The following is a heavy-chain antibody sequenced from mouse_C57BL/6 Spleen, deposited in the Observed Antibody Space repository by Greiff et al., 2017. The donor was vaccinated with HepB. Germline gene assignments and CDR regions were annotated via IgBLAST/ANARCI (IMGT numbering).Heavy chain of an antibody. J-gene: IGHJ1*03. Sequence: LQESGPELVKPGASVKISCKASGFSFTDYNMNWVKQSNGKSLEWIGVINPNYGTTSYNQKFKGKATLTVDQSSSTAYMQLNSLTSEDSAVYYCATQREDGPYWYFDVWGTGTTVTVSS. CDR2: INPNYGTT. CDR1: GFSFTDYN. D-gene: IGHD2-3*01. V-gene: IGHV1-39*01. CDR3: ATQREDGPYWYFDV.